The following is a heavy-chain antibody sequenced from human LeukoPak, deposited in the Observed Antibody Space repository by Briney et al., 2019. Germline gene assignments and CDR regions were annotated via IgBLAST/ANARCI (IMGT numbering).Heavy chain of an antibody. Sequence: GGSLRLSCAASGFTFSSYSMNWVRQAPGKGLEWVSSISSSSSYIYYADSVKGRFTISRDNAKNSLYLQMNSLRAEDTAVYYCAGDDYDFWSGYSPASLDAFDIWGQGTMVTVSS. CDR1: GFTFSSYS. D-gene: IGHD3-3*01. CDR3: AGDDYDFWSGYSPASLDAFDI. V-gene: IGHV3-21*01. J-gene: IGHJ3*02. CDR2: ISSSSSYI.